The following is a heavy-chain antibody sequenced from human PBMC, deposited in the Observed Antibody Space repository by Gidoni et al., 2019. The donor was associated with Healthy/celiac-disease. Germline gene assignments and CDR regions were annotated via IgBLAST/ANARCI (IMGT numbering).Heavy chain of an antibody. CDR1: GFHFSSYA. J-gene: IGHJ4*02. CDR3: ASGGRITMIVVVTGKNQFDY. V-gene: IGHV3-23*01. Sequence: EVQLLESGGGLVQPGGSLRLPCAASGFHFSSYAMRWVRQAPGKGLEWVSAISGSGGSTYYADSVKGRFTISRDNSKNTLYLQMNSLRAEDTAVYYCASGGRITMIVVVTGKNQFDYWGQGTLVTVSS. D-gene: IGHD3-22*01. CDR2: ISGSGGST.